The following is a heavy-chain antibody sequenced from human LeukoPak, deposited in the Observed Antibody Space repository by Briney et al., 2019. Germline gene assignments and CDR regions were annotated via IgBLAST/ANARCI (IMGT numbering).Heavy chain of an antibody. CDR2: ISSTSNYI. J-gene: IGHJ2*01. CDR1: GFTFSSYS. D-gene: IGHD3-22*01. CDR3: ARLLKYYYDSSGYGEDWYFDL. V-gene: IGHV3-21*01. Sequence: GGSLRLSCAASGFTFSSYSMNWVRQAPGKGLGWVSSISSTSNYIYYADSVKGRSTISRDNAKNSLYLQMNSLRAEDTAVYYCARLLKYYYDSSGYGEDWYFDLWGRGTLVTVSS.